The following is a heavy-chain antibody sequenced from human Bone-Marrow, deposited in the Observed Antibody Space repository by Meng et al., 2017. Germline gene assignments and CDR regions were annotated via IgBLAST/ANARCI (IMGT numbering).Heavy chain of an antibody. CDR3: ARAYYYDSSGYHAP. Sequence: GESLKISCAASGFTFSSYEMNWVRQAPGKGLEWVSYISSSGSTIYYADSVKGRFTISRDNAKNSLYLQMNSLRAEDTAVYYCARAYYYDSSGYHAPWGQGTLVTVSS. CDR2: ISSSGSTI. V-gene: IGHV3-48*03. D-gene: IGHD3-22*01. J-gene: IGHJ5*02. CDR1: GFTFSSYE.